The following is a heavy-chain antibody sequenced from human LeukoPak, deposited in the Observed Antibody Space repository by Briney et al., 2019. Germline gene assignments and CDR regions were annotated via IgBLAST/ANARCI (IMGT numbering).Heavy chain of an antibody. CDR2: INSDGSWT. Sequence: QAGGSLRLSCAASGNYWMHWVRQAPGKGLVWVSHINSDGSWTSYADSVQGRFTISRDNSKSTLCLQMNSLRAEDTAVYYCAKQLGYCSDGSCYFPYWGQGTLVTVSS. CDR3: AKQLGYCSDGSCYFPY. V-gene: IGHV3-74*01. CDR1: GNYW. J-gene: IGHJ4*02. D-gene: IGHD2-15*01.